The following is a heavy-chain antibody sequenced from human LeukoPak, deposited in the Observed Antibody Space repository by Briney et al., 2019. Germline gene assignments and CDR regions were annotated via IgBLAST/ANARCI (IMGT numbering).Heavy chain of an antibody. J-gene: IGHJ3*02. V-gene: IGHV1-46*01. CDR2: INPSGGST. CDR1: GYTFTSYY. Sequence: GASVKVSCKASGYTFTSYYMYWVRQAPGQGLEWMGIINPSGGSTSYAQKFQGRVTMTRDTSTSTVYMELSSLRSEDTAVYYCAGARDYGSGKANAFDIWGQGTMVTVSS. CDR3: AGARDYGSGKANAFDI. D-gene: IGHD3-10*01.